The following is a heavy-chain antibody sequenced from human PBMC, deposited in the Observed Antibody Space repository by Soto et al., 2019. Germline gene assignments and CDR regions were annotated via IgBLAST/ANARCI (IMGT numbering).Heavy chain of an antibody. V-gene: IGHV3-33*01. Sequence: GSLRLSCAASGFTFSSYGMHWVRQAPGKGLEWVAVIWYDGSNKYYADSVKGRFTISRDNSKNTLYLQMNSLRAEDTAVYYCAREDRIAVAGYNWFDPWGQGTLVTVSS. CDR3: AREDRIAVAGYNWFDP. CDR1: GFTFSSYG. CDR2: IWYDGSNK. D-gene: IGHD6-19*01. J-gene: IGHJ5*02.